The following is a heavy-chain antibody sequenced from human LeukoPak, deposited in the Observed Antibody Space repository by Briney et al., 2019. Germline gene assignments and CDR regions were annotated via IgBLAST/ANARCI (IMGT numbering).Heavy chain of an antibody. CDR3: ATRYCSGTSCFRGAFDV. Sequence: GGSLRLSCAASGFTVSVNYMSWVRQAPGKGLEWVSLIYSGGDTYYADSVKGRFTISRDNSQNSLYLQMNNLRPDDTAVYYCATRYCSGTSCFRGAFDVWGQGTMVTVSS. V-gene: IGHV3-66*02. CDR1: GFTVSVNY. J-gene: IGHJ3*01. D-gene: IGHD2-2*01. CDR2: IYSGGDT.